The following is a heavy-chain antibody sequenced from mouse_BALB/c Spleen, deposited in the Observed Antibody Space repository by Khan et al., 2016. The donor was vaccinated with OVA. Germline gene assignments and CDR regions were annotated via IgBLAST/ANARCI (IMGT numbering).Heavy chain of an antibody. J-gene: IGHJ3*01. V-gene: IGHV2-2*02. CDR2: IWSGGTT. Sequence: QVQLKESGPGLVQPSQSLSITCTVSGFSLTSYGVHWVRQSPGKGLEWLGVIWSGGTTDYNAAFISRLSISKDNSKSQVFFELNSLQANDSATYXWARRADDGAWFAYWGQGTLVTVSA. CDR3: ARRADDGAWFAY. CDR1: GFSLTSYG. D-gene: IGHD2-12*01.